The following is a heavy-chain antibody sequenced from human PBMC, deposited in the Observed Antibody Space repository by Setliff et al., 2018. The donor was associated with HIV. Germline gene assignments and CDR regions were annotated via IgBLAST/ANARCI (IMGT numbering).Heavy chain of an antibody. V-gene: IGHV5-51*01. D-gene: IGHD2-21*01. CDR3: ARHKVAMSMLVVQDPGPFDN. CDR2: IYTGDSGT. Sequence: PGASLKLSCRAFGNSFANHWIAWVRQMPGKGPEWVGFIYTGDSGTQYNPAFQGRVTISADKSIKTVYLQWTSLQRSDTAMYYCARHKVAMSMLVVQDPGPFDNWGQGTRVT. CDR1: GNSFANHW. J-gene: IGHJ3*02.